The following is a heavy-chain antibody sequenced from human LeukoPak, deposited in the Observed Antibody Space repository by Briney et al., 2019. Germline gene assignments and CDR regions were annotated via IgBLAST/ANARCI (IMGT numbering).Heavy chain of an antibody. V-gene: IGHV4-39*07. J-gene: IGHJ6*03. CDR1: GGSISSSSYY. D-gene: IGHD6-19*01. Sequence: PSETLSLTCTVSGGSISSSSYYWGWIRQPPGKGLEWIGSMYYSGTTYYNSSLKSRVTISVDTSNNQFSLKLSSVTAADTAVYYCARPNSSGWYRRNYYYMDVWGKGTTVTISS. CDR2: MYYSGTT. CDR3: ARPNSSGWYRRNYYYMDV.